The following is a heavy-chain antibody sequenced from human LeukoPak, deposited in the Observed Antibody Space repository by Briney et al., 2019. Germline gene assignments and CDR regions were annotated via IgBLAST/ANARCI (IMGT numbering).Heavy chain of an antibody. CDR1: GFTFSGSA. D-gene: IGHD3-22*01. Sequence: GGSLRLSCAASGFTFSGSAMHWVRQASGKGLEWVGRIRSKADSYATAYTASVKGRFTISRDDSKNTAYLQMNSLKTEDTAVYYCTVLGPYYYDSSGYYYAYWGQGTLVTVPS. CDR3: TVLGPYYYDSSGYYYAY. V-gene: IGHV3-73*01. CDR2: IRSKADSYAT. J-gene: IGHJ4*02.